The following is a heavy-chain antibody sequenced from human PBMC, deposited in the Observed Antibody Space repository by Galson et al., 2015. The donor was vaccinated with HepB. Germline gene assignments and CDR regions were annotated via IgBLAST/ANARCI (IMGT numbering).Heavy chain of an antibody. CDR2: ISYDGSNK. V-gene: IGHV3-30-3*01. CDR3: ARGEGVDTAMIDY. Sequence: SLRLSCAASGFTFSSYAMHWVRQAPGKGLEWVAVISYDGSNKYYADSVKGRFTISRDNSKNTLYLQMNSLRAEDTAVYYCARGEGVDTAMIDYWGQGTLVTVSS. CDR1: GFTFSSYA. D-gene: IGHD5-18*01. J-gene: IGHJ4*02.